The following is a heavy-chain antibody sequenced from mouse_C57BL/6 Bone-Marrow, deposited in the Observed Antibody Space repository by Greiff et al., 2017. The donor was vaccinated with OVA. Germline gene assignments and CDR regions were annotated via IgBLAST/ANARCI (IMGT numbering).Heavy chain of an antibody. CDR3: ASFYGNYVGYYAMDY. V-gene: IGHV14-2*01. D-gene: IGHD2-1*01. CDR1: GFNIKDYY. J-gene: IGHJ4*01. Sequence: VQLQQSGAELVKPGASVKLSCTASGFNIKDYYMHWVKQRTEQGLEWIGRIDPEDGETKYATKFQGKATITADTSSNTAYLQRSSLTSEDTAVYYCASFYGNYVGYYAMDYWGQGTSVTVSS. CDR2: IDPEDGET.